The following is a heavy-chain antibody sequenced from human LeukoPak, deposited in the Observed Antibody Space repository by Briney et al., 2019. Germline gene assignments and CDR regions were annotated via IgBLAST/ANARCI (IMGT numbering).Heavy chain of an antibody. D-gene: IGHD1/OR15-1a*01. CDR2: ISRGGATE. CDR1: GFTFSIYD. Sequence: GGSLTLSCVASGFTFSIYDKRWAREAPGRGLEWISYISRGGATENYADSVKGRFTISRDNAKDSLYLQMYSLRAEDTAVYHCVRGEQLNYFVYWGQGTLVTVSS. J-gene: IGHJ4*02. CDR3: VRGEQLNYFVY. V-gene: IGHV3-48*03.